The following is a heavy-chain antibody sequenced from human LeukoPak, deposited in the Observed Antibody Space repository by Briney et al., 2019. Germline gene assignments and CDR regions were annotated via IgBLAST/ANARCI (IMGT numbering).Heavy chain of an antibody. CDR1: GYTFTDYY. J-gene: IGHJ4*02. D-gene: IGHD6-6*01. V-gene: IGHV1-2*02. CDR3: ARARWQLVPYFDS. CDR2: INPNSGGT. Sequence: ASVKVSCKASGYTFTDYYMHWVRPAPGQGLEWTGWINPNSGGTNFAQKFQGRVAMTRDTSISTVYMELGSLRSDDTAVYYCARARWQLVPYFDSWGQGTLVTVSS.